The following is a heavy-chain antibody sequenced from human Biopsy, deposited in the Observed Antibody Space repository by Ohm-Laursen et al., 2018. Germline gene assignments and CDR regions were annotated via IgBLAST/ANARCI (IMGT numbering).Heavy chain of an antibody. CDR2: VHHDGRA. D-gene: IGHD2-2*01. V-gene: IGHV4-34*01. CDR3: ARFIVPSLHCSNGVCPIRWFDP. CDR1: GGTYSGYY. J-gene: IGHJ5*02. Sequence: SETLSLTCAVYGGTYSGYYWSWIRQPPGKGLEWIGEVHHDGRANYNPSLKSRVTISGYTSKKQFSLKPSGVTAADTAVYYCARFIVPSLHCSNGVCPIRWFDPWGQGTLVTVFS.